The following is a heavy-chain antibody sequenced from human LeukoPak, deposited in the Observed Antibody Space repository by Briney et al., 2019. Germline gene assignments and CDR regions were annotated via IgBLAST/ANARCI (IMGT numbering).Heavy chain of an antibody. CDR1: GGSISSSSYY. Sequence: SETLSLTCTVSGGSISSSSYYWGWIRQPPGKGLEWIGSIYYSGSTYYNPSLKSRVTISVDTSKNQFSLKLSSVTVADTAVYYCARGGTEWEPGEVNWFDPWGQGTLVTVSS. J-gene: IGHJ5*02. D-gene: IGHD1-26*01. CDR2: IYYSGST. CDR3: ARGGTEWEPGEVNWFDP. V-gene: IGHV4-39*07.